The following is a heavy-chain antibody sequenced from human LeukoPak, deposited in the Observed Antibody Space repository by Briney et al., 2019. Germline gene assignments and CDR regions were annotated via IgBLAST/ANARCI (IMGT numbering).Heavy chain of an antibody. Sequence: SETLSLMCTVSGYSISSGFHWGWIRQPPGKGLEWIGSIYYSGSTYYNPSLKSRVTISVDTSKNQFSLKLISVTAADTAVYYCARDRGYYYGSGRRDAFDIWGQGTMVTVSS. CDR2: IYYSGST. V-gene: IGHV4-38-2*02. J-gene: IGHJ3*02. D-gene: IGHD3-10*01. CDR3: ARDRGYYYGSGRRDAFDI. CDR1: GYSISSGFH.